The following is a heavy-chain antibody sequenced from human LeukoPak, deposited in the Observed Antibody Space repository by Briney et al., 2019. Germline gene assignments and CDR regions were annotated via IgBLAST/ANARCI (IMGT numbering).Heavy chain of an antibody. Sequence: SETLSLTCAVYDGSFSGYYWSWIRQPPGKGLEWIGEINHSGSTNYNPSLKSRVTISLDTSKSQFSLQLNSVTPEDTAVYYCARSNIIAAAGLGYWGQGTLVTVSS. V-gene: IGHV4-34*01. J-gene: IGHJ4*02. CDR3: ARSNIIAAAGLGY. D-gene: IGHD6-13*01. CDR2: INHSGST. CDR1: DGSFSGYY.